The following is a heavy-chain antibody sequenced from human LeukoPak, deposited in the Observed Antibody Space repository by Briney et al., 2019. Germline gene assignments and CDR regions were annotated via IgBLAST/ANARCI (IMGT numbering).Heavy chain of an antibody. J-gene: IGHJ3*02. Sequence: GASVKVSCKASGGTFSSYAISWVRQAPGQGLEWMGGIIPIFGTANYAQKFQGRVTITADESTSTAYMELSSLRSEDTAVYYCARVLQNVLRYFETDGDAFDIWGQGTMVTVSS. CDR2: IIPIFGTA. V-gene: IGHV1-69*13. CDR1: GGTFSSYA. CDR3: ARVLQNVLRYFETDGDAFDI. D-gene: IGHD3-9*01.